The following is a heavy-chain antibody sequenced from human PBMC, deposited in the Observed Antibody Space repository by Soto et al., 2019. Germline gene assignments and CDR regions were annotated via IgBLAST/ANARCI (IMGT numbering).Heavy chain of an antibody. Sequence: QVQLVQSEAEVKTPGASVKVSCKASGYTFTSYDMNWVRQAPGQGLEWMGWMNPNSGNTGYEQKCQGRLTMTRDTDISIAHMGLSSLINADTSVYYCARSDGYNFNWLDSWGQGTLVTVSA. D-gene: IGHD2-21*01. CDR2: MNPNSGNT. V-gene: IGHV1-8*01. CDR1: GYTFTSYD. CDR3: ARSDGYNFNWLDS. J-gene: IGHJ5*01.